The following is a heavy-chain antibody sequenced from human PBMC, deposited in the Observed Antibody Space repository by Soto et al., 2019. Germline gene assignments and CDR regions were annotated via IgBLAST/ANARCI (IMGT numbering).Heavy chain of an antibody. CDR3: ARESEDLTSNFDY. J-gene: IGHJ4*02. Sequence: LRLSCAASGFTFTRYSMNWVRQAPGKGLEWVSFISSTTNYIYYGDSMKGRFTISRDNAKNSLYLEMNSLRAEDTAVYYCARESEDLTSNFDYWGQGTLVTVSS. V-gene: IGHV3-21*06. CDR2: ISSTTNYI. CDR1: GFTFTRYS.